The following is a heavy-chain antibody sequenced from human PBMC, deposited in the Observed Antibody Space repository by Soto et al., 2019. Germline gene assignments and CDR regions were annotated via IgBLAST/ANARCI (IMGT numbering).Heavy chain of an antibody. CDR3: ARLTSWQQLRVDP. Sequence: SETLSLTCTVSGGSISSYYWSWIRQPPGKGLEWIGYIYYSGSTNYNPSLKSRVTISVDTSKNQFSLKLSSVTAADTAVYYCARLTSWQQLRVDPWGQGILVTVSS. CDR2: IYYSGST. V-gene: IGHV4-59*08. CDR1: GGSISSYY. J-gene: IGHJ5*02. D-gene: IGHD6-13*01.